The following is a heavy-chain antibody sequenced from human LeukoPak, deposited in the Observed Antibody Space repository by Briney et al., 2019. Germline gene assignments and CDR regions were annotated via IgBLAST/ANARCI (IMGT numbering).Heavy chain of an antibody. CDR3: AREDYESYYFDS. V-gene: IGHV3-74*03. CDR1: GFTFSSYW. CDR2: ISARSDT. D-gene: IGHD4-17*01. J-gene: IGHJ4*02. Sequence: PGRSLRLSCAASGFTFSSYWMHWVRQAPGKGLVWVSRISARSDTTYADSVKGRFTISGDNAKNTLYLQMSSLRAEDTAVYYCAREDYESYYFDSWGQGTLVTVSS.